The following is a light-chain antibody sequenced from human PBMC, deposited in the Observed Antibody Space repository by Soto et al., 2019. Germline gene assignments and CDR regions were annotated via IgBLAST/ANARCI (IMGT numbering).Light chain of an antibody. J-gene: IGKJ4*01. V-gene: IGKV1-39*01. CDR1: QSIRSY. CDR3: QQSYSTPQT. CDR2: TTS. Sequence: IQMTQSPSSLSASVGDRVTITCRASQSIRSYLNCYQQKPGKAPKLLIHTTSSLQSGVPSRFSASGTGTDFTLTISSLQPEDFATYYCQQSYSTPQTFGGGTKVDIK.